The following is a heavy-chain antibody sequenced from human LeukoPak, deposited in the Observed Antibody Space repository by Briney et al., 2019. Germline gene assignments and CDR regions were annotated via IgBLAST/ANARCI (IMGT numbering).Heavy chain of an antibody. J-gene: IGHJ4*02. D-gene: IGHD5-18*01. CDR3: AKPNPELTIQFDY. Sequence: PGESLRLSCAASGFTFSSYAMSWVRQTPGKGLEWVSAISGSGGSTYYADSVKGRFTISRDNSKNTLYLQMNSLRAEDTALYYCAKPNPELTIQFDYWGQGTLVTVSS. CDR1: GFTFSSYA. V-gene: IGHV3-23*01. CDR2: ISGSGGST.